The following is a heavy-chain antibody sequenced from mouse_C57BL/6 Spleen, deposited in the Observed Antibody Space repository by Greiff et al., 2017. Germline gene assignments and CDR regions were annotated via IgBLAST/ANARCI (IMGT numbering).Heavy chain of an antibody. V-gene: IGHV1-26*01. CDR3: ARGRDYYVSSYHDY. Sequence: EVKLQQSGPELVKPGASVKISCKASGYTFTDYYMYWVKQSHGKSLEWIGDISPNNGGTSYNQKFKGKATLTVDKSSSTAYMELRSLTSEDSAVYYFARGRDYYVSSYHDYWGQGTTLTVSS. CDR2: ISPNNGGT. J-gene: IGHJ2*01. CDR1: GYTFTDYY. D-gene: IGHD1-1*01.